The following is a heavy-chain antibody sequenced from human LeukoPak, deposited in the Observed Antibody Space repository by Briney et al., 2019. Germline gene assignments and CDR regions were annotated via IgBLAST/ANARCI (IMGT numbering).Heavy chain of an antibody. CDR2: IYHSGST. CDR3: ARDLGGTYSSEHWFDP. J-gene: IGHJ5*02. Sequence: SETLSLTCTDSGYSISSGYYWGWIRQPPGKGLEWIGSIYHSGSTYYNPSLKSRVTISVDTSKNQFSLRLSSVTAADTAVYYCARDLGGTYSSEHWFDPWGQGTLVTVSS. V-gene: IGHV4-38-2*02. D-gene: IGHD1-26*01. CDR1: GYSISSGYY.